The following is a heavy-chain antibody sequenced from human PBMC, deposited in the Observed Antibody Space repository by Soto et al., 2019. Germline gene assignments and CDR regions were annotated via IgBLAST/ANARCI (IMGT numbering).Heavy chain of an antibody. V-gene: IGHV2-5*01. D-gene: IGHD2-2*01. J-gene: IGHJ3*02. Sequence: GLDLEWLALIYWNDDKRYSPSLKSRLTITKDTSKNQVVLTMTNMDPVDTATYYCARTDTSFDAFDIWGQGTMVTVSS. CDR3: ARTDTSFDAFDI. CDR2: IYWNDDK.